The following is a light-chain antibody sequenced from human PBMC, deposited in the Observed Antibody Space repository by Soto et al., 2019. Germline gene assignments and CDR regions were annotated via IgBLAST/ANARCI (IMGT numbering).Light chain of an antibody. CDR1: SSDLGGYTY. Sequence: QSALTQPRSVSGSPGQSVTISCTGTSSDLGGYTYVSWYQHHPGKVPKLMIYDVIKRPSGVPDRFSGSKSGNTASLTISGLQAEDEADYHCCSYAGNYTVMFGGGTKLTVL. V-gene: IGLV2-11*01. CDR3: CSYAGNYTVM. J-gene: IGLJ3*02. CDR2: DVI.